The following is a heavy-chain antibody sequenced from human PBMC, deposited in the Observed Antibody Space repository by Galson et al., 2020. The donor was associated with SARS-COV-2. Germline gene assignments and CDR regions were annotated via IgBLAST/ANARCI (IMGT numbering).Heavy chain of an antibody. J-gene: IGHJ4*02. CDR1: GFTFSDHY. CDR2: SRHSANSDTT. CDR3: VRGRNSPSEVFDY. Sequence: GESLKISCAASGFTFSDHYMDWVRQAPGKGLEWVGSSRHSANSDTTEYAASVKGRFTISRDDSKNSLYLNMCSRKTSGTDVYYCVRGRNSPSEVFDYWGQGALVAFSS. V-gene: IGHV3-72*01.